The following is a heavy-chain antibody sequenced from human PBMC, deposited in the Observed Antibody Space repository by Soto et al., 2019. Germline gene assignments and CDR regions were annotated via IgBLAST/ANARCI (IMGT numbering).Heavy chain of an antibody. D-gene: IGHD3-10*02. V-gene: IGHV4-59*01. CDR2: IFYSGST. CDR1: GGSISSYY. CDR3: ASMIGDPVLSFDS. Sequence: QVQLQESGPGLVKPSETLSLTCTVSGGSISSYYWSWIRQPPGKGLEWIGFIFYSGSTSYNPSLXXRXXISIETSEYQFSLKLNSVTAADPAVYYCASMIGDPVLSFDSWGQGTLVAVSS. J-gene: IGHJ5*01.